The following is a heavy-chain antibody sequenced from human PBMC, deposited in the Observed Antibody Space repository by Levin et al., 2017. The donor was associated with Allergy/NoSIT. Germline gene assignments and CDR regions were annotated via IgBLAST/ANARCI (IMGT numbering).Heavy chain of an antibody. J-gene: IGHJ4*02. Sequence: GESLKISCKVSGYGFSSYWISWVRQMPGKGLEWMGRIDPRDSSINYSPSFQGHVTISADKSISTAYLEWSSLKASDTAMFYCARHAGSSWYYFDFWGQGTLVTVYS. CDR3: ARHAGSSWYYFDF. CDR1: GYGFSSYW. D-gene: IGHD6-13*01. CDR2: IDPRDSSI. V-gene: IGHV5-10-1*01.